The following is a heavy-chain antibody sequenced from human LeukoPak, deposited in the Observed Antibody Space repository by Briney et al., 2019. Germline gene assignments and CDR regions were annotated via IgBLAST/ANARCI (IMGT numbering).Heavy chain of an antibody. CDR2: ISSSSSYI. Sequence: GGTLRLSCAASGFTFSGYGMSWVRQAPGKGLEWVSSISSSSSYIYYADSVKGRFTISRDNAKNSLYLQMNSLRAEDTAVYYCARGGYYDYVWGSYRHFDYWGQGTLVTVSS. CDR3: ARGGYYDYVWGSYRHFDY. V-gene: IGHV3-21*01. D-gene: IGHD3-16*02. J-gene: IGHJ4*02. CDR1: GFTFSGYG.